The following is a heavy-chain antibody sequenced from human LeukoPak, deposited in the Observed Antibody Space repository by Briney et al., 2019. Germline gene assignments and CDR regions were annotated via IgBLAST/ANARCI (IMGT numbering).Heavy chain of an antibody. CDR3: ARIGAAGTRYYFDY. D-gene: IGHD6-13*01. CDR2: IFYSGGT. V-gene: IGHV4-59*01. CDR1: GGSISSYY. Sequence: SETLSLTCTVSGGSISSYYWTWLRQAPGKGLEWIGYIFYSGGTNYNSSLKSRVTLSIDTSKNQFSLELTSVTAADTAVYYCARIGAAGTRYYFDYWSQGTLVTVSS. J-gene: IGHJ4*02.